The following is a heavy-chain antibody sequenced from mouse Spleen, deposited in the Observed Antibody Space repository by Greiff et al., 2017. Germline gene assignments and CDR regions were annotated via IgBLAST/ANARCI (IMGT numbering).Heavy chain of an antibody. CDR3: ARHDYYGSSYGWYFDV. CDR2: ISSGGGNT. D-gene: IGHD1-1*01. Sequence: EVTLVESGGGLVKRGGSLKLSCAASGFTFSSYAMSWVRQTPEKRLEWVATISSGGGNTYYPDSVKGRFTISRDNAKNTLYLQMSSLKSEDTAMYYCARHDYYGSSYGWYFDVWGAGTTVTVSS. V-gene: IGHV5-9*04. CDR1: GFTFSSYA. J-gene: IGHJ1*01.